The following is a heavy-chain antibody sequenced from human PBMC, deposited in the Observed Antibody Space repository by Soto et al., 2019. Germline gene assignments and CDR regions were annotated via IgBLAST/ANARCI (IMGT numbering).Heavy chain of an antibody. CDR2: IWYDGSNK. J-gene: IGHJ6*02. V-gene: IGHV3-33*01. Sequence: PGGSLRLSCAASGFTFSSYCMHWVRQAPGKGLEWVAVIWYDGSNKYYAHSVKGRFTISRDNSKNTLYLQMNSLRADDTAVYYCARDGYSGYETRHYYGMDVWGQGATVTVS. CDR1: GFTFSSYC. CDR3: ARDGYSGYETRHYYGMDV. D-gene: IGHD5-12*01.